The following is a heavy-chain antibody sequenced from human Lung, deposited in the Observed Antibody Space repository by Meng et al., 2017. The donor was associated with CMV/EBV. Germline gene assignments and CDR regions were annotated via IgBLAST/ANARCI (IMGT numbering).Heavy chain of an antibody. J-gene: IGHJ4*02. D-gene: IGHD3-22*01. CDR3: ARYSSPSIYYYDSSGYYYFDY. Sequence: LXCTVSGGSISSGGYYWSWIRQHPGKGLEWIGYIYYSGGTYYNPSLKSRVTISVDTSKNQFSLKLSSVTAADTAVYYCARYSSPSIYYYDSSGYYYFDYXGRGXLVTVSS. CDR1: GGSISSGGYY. CDR2: IYYSGGT. V-gene: IGHV4-31*03.